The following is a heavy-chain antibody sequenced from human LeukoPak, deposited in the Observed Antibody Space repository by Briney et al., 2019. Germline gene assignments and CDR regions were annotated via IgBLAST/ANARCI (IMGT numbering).Heavy chain of an antibody. CDR2: QSSDGSDK. D-gene: IGHD6-6*01. Sequence: GGSLRLSCAASGFTFASYAMHWVRLAPDKGLEWVAVQSSDGSDKFYAASVRGRFTISRDNSKHTLLLQMSSLRAEDTAVYYCARVLTTKQLLFDAFDVWGQGTMVTVSS. J-gene: IGHJ3*01. CDR3: ARVLTTKQLLFDAFDV. CDR1: GFTFASYA. V-gene: IGHV3-30*15.